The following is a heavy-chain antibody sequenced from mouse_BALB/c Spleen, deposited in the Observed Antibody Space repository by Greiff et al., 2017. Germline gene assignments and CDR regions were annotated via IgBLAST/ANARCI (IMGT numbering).Heavy chain of an antibody. D-gene: IGHD2-10*01. Sequence: QVQLQQSGAELVRPGSSVKISCKASGYAFSSYWMNWVKQRPGQGLEWIGQIYPGDGDTNYNGKFKGKATLTADKSSSTAYMQLSSLTSEDSAVYFCARSPYYGNYHDYWGQGTTLTVSS. CDR1: GYAFSSYW. J-gene: IGHJ2*01. V-gene: IGHV1-80*01. CDR2: IYPGDGDT. CDR3: ARSPYYGNYHDY.